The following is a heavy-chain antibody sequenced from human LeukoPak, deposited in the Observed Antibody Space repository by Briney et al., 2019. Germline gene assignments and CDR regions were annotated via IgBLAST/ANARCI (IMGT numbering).Heavy chain of an antibody. J-gene: IGHJ4*02. CDR2: ITDNGRKT. D-gene: IGHD1-26*01. CDR3: ASYIVGPTLDY. CDR1: GFTFSDYF. Sequence: KPGGSLRLSCAASGFTFSDYFMGWIRQAPGKGLEWVSYITDNGRKTYYADSVKGRLTISRDNAKDSLYLQMNSLRADDTAVYYCASYIVGPTLDYWGQGTLVTVSS. V-gene: IGHV3-11*04.